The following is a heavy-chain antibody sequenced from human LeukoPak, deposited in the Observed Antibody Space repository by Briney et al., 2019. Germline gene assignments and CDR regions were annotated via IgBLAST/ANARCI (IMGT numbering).Heavy chain of an antibody. D-gene: IGHD3-10*01. CDR1: GFTFSGYE. CDR2: ISSSGNTI. CDR3: AREYGSGMDYFDP. Sequence: TGGSLRLSCAASGFTFSGYEINWVRQAPGKGLEWLSFISSSGNTIYYADSVKGRFTISRDNSRNILYLQVDSLRAEDTAVYYCAREYGSGMDYFDPWGQGTLVTVSS. J-gene: IGHJ5*02. V-gene: IGHV3-48*03.